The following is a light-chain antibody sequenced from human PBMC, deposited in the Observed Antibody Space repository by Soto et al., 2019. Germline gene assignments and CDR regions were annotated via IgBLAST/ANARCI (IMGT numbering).Light chain of an antibody. CDR3: GTWDSTLSVWV. J-gene: IGLJ3*02. CDR1: SSNIGDNN. Sequence: QSVLTQPPSVSAAPGQRVTISCAGSSSNIGDNNVSWYQQLPGTAPKLLIYDNDKRPSGIPGRFSGSRSGTSASLGITGLQTGDEADYYCGTWDSTLSVWVFGGGTKLTVL. V-gene: IGLV1-51*01. CDR2: DND.